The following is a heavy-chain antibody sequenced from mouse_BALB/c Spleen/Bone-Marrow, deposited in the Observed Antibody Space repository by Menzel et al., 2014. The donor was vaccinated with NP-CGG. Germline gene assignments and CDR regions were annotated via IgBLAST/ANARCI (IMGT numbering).Heavy chain of an antibody. D-gene: IGHD2-10*02. Sequence: EVKVVESGGGLVQPGGSRKLSCAASGFTFSSFGMHWVRQAPEKGPEWVAYISSGSRTIYYADTVKGRFTISRDKPKKTLFLQMTSLRSEDTAMYYCARSRILELDFAIWGQGTLVTVSA. CDR1: GFTFSSFG. V-gene: IGHV5-17*02. CDR2: ISSGSRTI. CDR3: ARSRILELDFAI. J-gene: IGHJ3*01.